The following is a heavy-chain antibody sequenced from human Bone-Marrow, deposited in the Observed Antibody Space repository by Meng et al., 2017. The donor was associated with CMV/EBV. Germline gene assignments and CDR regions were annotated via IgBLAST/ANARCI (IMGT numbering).Heavy chain of an antibody. Sequence: SETLSLTCTVSGGSISSSSYYWGWIRQPPGKGLEWIGSIYYSGSTYYNPSLKSRVTISVDTSKNQFSLKLSSVTAADTAVYYCARHGLYDFWSGYYPGWGKGTLVTVSS. CDR2: IYYSGST. J-gene: IGHJ4*02. V-gene: IGHV4-39*01. CDR3: ARHGLYDFWSGYYPG. CDR1: GGSISSSSYY. D-gene: IGHD3-3*01.